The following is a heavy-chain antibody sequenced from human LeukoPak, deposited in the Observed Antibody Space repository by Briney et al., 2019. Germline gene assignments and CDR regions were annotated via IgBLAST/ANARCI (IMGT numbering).Heavy chain of an antibody. CDR1: GFTFSSYG. J-gene: IGHJ3*02. D-gene: IGHD3-22*01. V-gene: IGHV4-39*01. CDR2: IYYSGST. Sequence: GSLRLSCAASGFTFSSYGMHWVRQPPGKGLEWIGSIYYSGSTYYNPSLKSRVTISVDTSKNQFSLKLSSVTAADTAVYYCARGPYSYDSSGAFDIWGQGTMVTVSS. CDR3: ARGPYSYDSSGAFDI.